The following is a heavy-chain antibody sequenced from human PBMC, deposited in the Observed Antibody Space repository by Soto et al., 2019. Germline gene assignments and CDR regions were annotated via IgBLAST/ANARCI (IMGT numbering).Heavy chain of an antibody. Sequence: QVQLVKSGAEVKKPGSSVKVSCKASGGTFSSYTISWVRQAPGQGLEWMGRIIPILGIANYAQKFQGRVTITADKSTSTAYMELSSLRSEDTAVYYCARIYYYGSRSRDYWGQGTLVTVSS. CDR1: GGTFSSYT. J-gene: IGHJ4*02. V-gene: IGHV1-69*02. CDR3: ARIYYYGSRSRDY. D-gene: IGHD3-10*01. CDR2: IIPILGIA.